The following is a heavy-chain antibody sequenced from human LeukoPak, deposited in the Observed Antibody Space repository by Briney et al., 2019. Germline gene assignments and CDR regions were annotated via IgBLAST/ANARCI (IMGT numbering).Heavy chain of an antibody. V-gene: IGHV1-8*01. CDR3: ARGLGISGSYDELAFDI. J-gene: IGHJ3*02. CDR2: MNPNSGNT. D-gene: IGHD1-26*01. Sequence: GASVKVSCKASGYTFTSYDINWVQQATGQGLEWMGWMNPNSGNTGYAQKFQGRVTMTRNTSISTAYMELSSLRSEDTAVYYCARGLGISGSYDELAFDIWGQGTMVTVSS. CDR1: GYTFTSYD.